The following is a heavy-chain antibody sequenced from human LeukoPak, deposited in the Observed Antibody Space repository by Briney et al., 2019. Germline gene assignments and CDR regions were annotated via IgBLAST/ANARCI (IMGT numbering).Heavy chain of an antibody. V-gene: IGHV4-39*07. D-gene: IGHD6-6*01. CDR3: ASSRDWFDP. J-gene: IGHJ5*02. CDR1: GGSIGSSSYY. Sequence: PSETLSLTCTVSGGSIGSSSYYWGWIRQPPGKGLEWIGSIYYSGSTYYNPSLKSRVTISVDTSKNQFSLKLSSVTAADTAVYYCASSRDWFDPWGQGTLVTVSS. CDR2: IYYSGST.